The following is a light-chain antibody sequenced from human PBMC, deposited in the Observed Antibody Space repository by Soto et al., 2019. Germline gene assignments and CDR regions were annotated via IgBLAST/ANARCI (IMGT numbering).Light chain of an antibody. Sequence: DIGMTQSPLSLPVTPGEPASISCRSSQSLLHSNGYNYLDWYLQKPVQYQQLLIYLGSNQASGVPDRFSGSGSGTDFILKISRVEAEDVGVYYYMHALLSITFGQGTRLEIK. CDR2: LGS. CDR3: MHALLSIT. J-gene: IGKJ5*01. V-gene: IGKV2-28*01. CDR1: QSLLHSNGYNY.